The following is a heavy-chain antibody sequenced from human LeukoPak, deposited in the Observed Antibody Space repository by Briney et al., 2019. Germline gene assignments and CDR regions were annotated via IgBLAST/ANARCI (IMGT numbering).Heavy chain of an antibody. Sequence: PSETLSLTCAVYGGSLSGYYWSWIRQPPGKGLEWIGEINHSGSTNYNPSLKSRVTISVDTSKNQFSLKLSSVTAADTAVYYCARGQRVVPAAMCYFDYWGQGTLVTVSS. CDR3: ARGQRVVPAAMCYFDY. CDR1: GGSLSGYY. D-gene: IGHD2-2*01. V-gene: IGHV4-34*01. CDR2: INHSGST. J-gene: IGHJ4*02.